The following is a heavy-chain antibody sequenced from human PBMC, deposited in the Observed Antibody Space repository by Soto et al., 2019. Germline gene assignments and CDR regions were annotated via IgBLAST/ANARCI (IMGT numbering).Heavy chain of an antibody. V-gene: IGHV1-69*01. CDR1: GGTFSSYA. CDR3: ARFHVETADGTFKDYYYYDGMEV. D-gene: IGHD5-18*01. J-gene: IGHJ6*02. Sequence: QVQLVQSGAEVKKTGSSVQLSCQASGGTFSSYAISWVRQATGQGLEWMGGMIPIFGTANYAQTFQGRVPLTSDESRSTAYMELRSLRSEDTAEYYCARFHVETADGTFKDYYYYDGMEVWGQGTTVTVS. CDR2: MIPIFGTA.